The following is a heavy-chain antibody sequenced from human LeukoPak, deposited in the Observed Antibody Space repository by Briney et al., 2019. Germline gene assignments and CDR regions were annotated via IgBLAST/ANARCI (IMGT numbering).Heavy chain of an antibody. V-gene: IGHV3-33*01. D-gene: IGHD4-17*01. CDR2: IWYDGSNK. CDR1: GFTFSSYG. CDR3: ARAGTTVILDY. J-gene: IGHJ4*02. Sequence: GGSLRLSCAASGFTFSSYGMHWVRQAPGKGLEWVAVIWYDGSNKYYVDSVKGRFTISRDNSKNTLYLQMNSLRAEDTAVYYCARAGTTVILDYWGQGTLVTVSS.